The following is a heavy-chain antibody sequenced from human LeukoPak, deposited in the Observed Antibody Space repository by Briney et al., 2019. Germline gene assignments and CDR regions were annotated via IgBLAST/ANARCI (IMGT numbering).Heavy chain of an antibody. CDR1: GYTFTNYG. D-gene: IGHD3-10*01. V-gene: IGHV1-18*01. CDR2: ISAYNGNT. J-gene: IGHJ6*03. Sequence: ASVKVSCKASGYTFTNYGISWVRQAPGQGLEWMGWISAYNGNTNYVQRLQGRVTMTTDTSTSTAYMELRSLSSDDTAVYYCAKMMVGVSSYYYMDVWGKGTTVTVSS. CDR3: AKMMVGVSSYYYMDV.